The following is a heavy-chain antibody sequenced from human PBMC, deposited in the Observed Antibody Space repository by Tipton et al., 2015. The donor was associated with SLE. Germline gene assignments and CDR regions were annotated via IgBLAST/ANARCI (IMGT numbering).Heavy chain of an antibody. Sequence: TLSLTCSVSGGSISSNYWIWIRQPPGKGLEWIGYMSHSGETYYNPSLKSRVTISVDTSKNHFSLRLDSVTAADTAIYYCARIRGWGSEPVKWGQGTVVIVSP. CDR3: ARIRGWGSEPVK. D-gene: IGHD3-10*01. V-gene: IGHV4-59*12. CDR2: MSHSGET. J-gene: IGHJ4*02. CDR1: GGSISSNY.